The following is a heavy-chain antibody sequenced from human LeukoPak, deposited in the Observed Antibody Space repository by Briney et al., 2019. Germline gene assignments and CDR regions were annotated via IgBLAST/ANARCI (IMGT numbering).Heavy chain of an antibody. V-gene: IGHV1-2*02. D-gene: IGHD4-17*01. CDR3: ASSDYGDYGWFDP. CDR1: GHTFTGYY. J-gene: IGHJ5*02. Sequence: ASVKVSCKASGHTFTGYYMHWVRQAPGQGLEWMGWINPNSGGTNYAQKFQGRVTMTRDTSISTAYMELSRLRSDDTAVYYCASSDYGDYGWFDPWGQGTLVTVSS. CDR2: INPNSGGT.